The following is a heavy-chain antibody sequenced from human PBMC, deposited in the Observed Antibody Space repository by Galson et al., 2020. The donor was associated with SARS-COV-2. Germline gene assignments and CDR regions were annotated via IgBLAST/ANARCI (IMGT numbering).Heavy chain of an antibody. CDR1: GFTFDDYA. CDR2: ISWNSGSI. D-gene: IGHD6-13*01. V-gene: IGHV3-9*01. J-gene: IGHJ4*02. Sequence: GGSLRLSCAASGFTFDDYAMHWVRQAPGKGLEWVSGISWNSGSIGYADSVKGRFTISRDNAKNSLYLQMNSLRAEDTALYYCATGSSSWSYWGQGTLVTVSS. CDR3: ATGSSSWSY.